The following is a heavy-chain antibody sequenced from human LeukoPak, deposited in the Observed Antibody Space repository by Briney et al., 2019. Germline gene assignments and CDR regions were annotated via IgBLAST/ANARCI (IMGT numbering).Heavy chain of an antibody. CDR2: ISGSGGST. CDR1: GFTFSSYA. V-gene: IGHV3-23*01. CDR3: AKVRGILVVPAAGDPFDY. D-gene: IGHD2-2*01. J-gene: IGHJ4*02. Sequence: PGGSLRLSCAASGFTFSSYAMSWVRQAPGKGLEWVSAISGSGGSTYYADSVKGRFTISRDNSKNTLYLQMNSLRAEDTAVYYCAKVRGILVVPAAGDPFDYWGQGTLVTVSS.